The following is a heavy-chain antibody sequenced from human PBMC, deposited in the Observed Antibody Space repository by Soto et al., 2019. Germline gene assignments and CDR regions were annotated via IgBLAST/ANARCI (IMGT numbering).Heavy chain of an antibody. D-gene: IGHD3-10*01. CDR2: IWYDGSNK. J-gene: IGHJ6*03. CDR1: GFTFSSYG. Sequence: GGSLRLSCAASGFTFSSYGMHWVRQAPGKGLEWVAVIWYDGSNKYYADSVKGRFTISRDNSKNTLYLQMNSLRAEDTAVYYCAREAMVRGVIQYYYYYYMDVWGKGTTVTVS. V-gene: IGHV3-33*01. CDR3: AREAMVRGVIQYYYYYYMDV.